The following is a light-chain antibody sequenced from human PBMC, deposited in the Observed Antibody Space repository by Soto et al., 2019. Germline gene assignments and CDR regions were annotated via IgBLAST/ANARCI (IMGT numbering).Light chain of an antibody. CDR2: GAS. Sequence: EIVMTQSPATLSVSPGERATLSCRASQTVNTNLAWYQQKPGQAPRLLIHGASTRATGIPARFSGSASGTEFTLTISSLQSEDFAVYYCQQYNNWPYTFGQGTKLEIK. CDR3: QQYNNWPYT. V-gene: IGKV3-15*01. CDR1: QTVNTN. J-gene: IGKJ2*01.